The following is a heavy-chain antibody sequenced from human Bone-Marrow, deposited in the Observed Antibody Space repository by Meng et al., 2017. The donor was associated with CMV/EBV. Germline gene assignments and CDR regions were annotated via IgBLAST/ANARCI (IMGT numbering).Heavy chain of an antibody. Sequence: SVKVSCKASGGTFSSYTISWVRQAPGQGLEWMGRIIPILGIANYAQKFQGRVTITADKSTSTAYMELSSLRSEDTAVYYFAREGCSSTSCYGGAALGIWGQGTMVTVSS. J-gene: IGHJ3*02. D-gene: IGHD2-2*01. CDR3: AREGCSSTSCYGGAALGI. CDR1: GGTFSSYT. CDR2: IIPILGIA. V-gene: IGHV1-69*04.